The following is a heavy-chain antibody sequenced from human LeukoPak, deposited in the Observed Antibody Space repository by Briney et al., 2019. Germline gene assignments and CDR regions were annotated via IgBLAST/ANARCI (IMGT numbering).Heavy chain of an antibody. J-gene: IGHJ5*02. CDR1: GDSISTSKSY. D-gene: IGHD3-10*01. V-gene: IGHV4-39*01. CDR2: IYYTVNT. Sequence: SETLSLTCTVSGDSISTSKSYWGWIRQPPLKGLEWIGSIYYTVNTYYNASLKSRVTISVYTSKNQFSLSLTTLTAADTAVSYCARQTGSGLFILPGSQGTLVTVAS. CDR3: ARQTGSGLFILP.